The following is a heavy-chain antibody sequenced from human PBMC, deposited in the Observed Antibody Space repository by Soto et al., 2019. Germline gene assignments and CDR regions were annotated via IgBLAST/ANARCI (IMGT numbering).Heavy chain of an antibody. CDR1: GGFISSCGYY. D-gene: IGHD6-19*01. V-gene: IGHV4-31*03. J-gene: IGHJ6*02. Sequence: PSETLSLTCTVSGGFISSCGYYWSWIRQHPGKGLEWIGYIYYSGSTYYNPSLKSRVTISVDTSKNQFSLKLSSVTAADTAVYYCRRSSGSSTDVWGQGITVTVSS. CDR3: RRSSGSSTDV. CDR2: IYYSGST.